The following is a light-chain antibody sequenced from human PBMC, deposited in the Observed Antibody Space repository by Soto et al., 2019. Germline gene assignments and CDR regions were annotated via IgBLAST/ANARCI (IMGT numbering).Light chain of an antibody. CDR1: RDIGTW. J-gene: IGKJ4*01. V-gene: IGKV1-5*03. CDR3: HRHETYPLA. Sequence: QMTQSPSTLSSSVGDSVSITCRASRDIGTWLAWFQQKPGRAPNLLIYRASTLARGVPSRFSGSGSGTEFTLTISSLQPDDFATYYCHRHETYPLAFGGGTKVDI. CDR2: RAS.